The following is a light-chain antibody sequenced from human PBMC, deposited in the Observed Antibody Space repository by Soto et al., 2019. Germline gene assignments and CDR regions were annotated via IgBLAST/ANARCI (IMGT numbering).Light chain of an antibody. CDR2: EVS. Sequence: QSALTQPPSVSGSLGQSVTISCTGTSSDVGSYNRVSWYQQFPGTAPKLMIYEVSNWPSGVPDRFSGSKSGNTASLTISGLQAEDEADYYCSSYTSSSTWVFGGGTKLTVL. V-gene: IGLV2-18*02. J-gene: IGLJ3*02. CDR3: SSYTSSSTWV. CDR1: SSDVGSYNR.